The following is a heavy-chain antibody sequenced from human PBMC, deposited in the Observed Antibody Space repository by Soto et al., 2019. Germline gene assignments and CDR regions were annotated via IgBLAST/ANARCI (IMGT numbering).Heavy chain of an antibody. Sequence: SQTLSLTCAISGDSVSSNSAAWNWIRQSPSRGLEWLGRTYYRFKWYNDYAVSVKSRITINPDTSKNQFSLQLNSVTPEDTAVYFCASEPWLVHAYYYYFCLDVSGQGTTDTVSS. CDR1: GDSVSSNSAA. D-gene: IGHD6-19*01. CDR2: TYYRFKWYN. CDR3: ASEPWLVHAYYYYFCLDV. J-gene: IGHJ6*02. V-gene: IGHV6-1*01.